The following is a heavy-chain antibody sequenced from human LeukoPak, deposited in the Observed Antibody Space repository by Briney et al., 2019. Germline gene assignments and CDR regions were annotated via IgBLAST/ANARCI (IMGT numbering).Heavy chain of an antibody. J-gene: IGHJ4*02. Sequence: SETLSLTCIVSGGSISSYYWSWIRQPPGKGLEWIGYTYSSGSTDYNPTLKSRATISLDTPNHQFFLKLTSVTAADTAVYYCARHVGIHLWSLYFDYWGQGSLVTVSS. V-gene: IGHV4-59*08. CDR2: TYSSGST. CDR1: GGSISSYY. D-gene: IGHD5-18*01. CDR3: ARHVGIHLWSLYFDY.